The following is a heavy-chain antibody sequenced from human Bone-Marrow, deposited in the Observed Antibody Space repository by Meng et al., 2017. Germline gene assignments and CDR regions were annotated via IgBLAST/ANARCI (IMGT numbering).Heavy chain of an antibody. CDR2: IYNSGST. V-gene: IGHV4-30-4*01. J-gene: IGHJ4*02. CDR3: AREGRSHQVGVSVY. Sequence: QVQLQESGPGLGKPSQTLSLTCTGSGGSISSGDYYWSWIRQPPGKGLEWIGYIYNSGSTYYNPSLKSRVTISVDTSKNQFSLKLRFVTAADTAVYYCAREGRSHQVGVSVYWGQGNLVTVSS. CDR1: GGSISSGDYY. D-gene: IGHD2-21*01.